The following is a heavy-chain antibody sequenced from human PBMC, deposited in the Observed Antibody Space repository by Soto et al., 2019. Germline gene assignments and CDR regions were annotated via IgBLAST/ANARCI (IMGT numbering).Heavy chain of an antibody. D-gene: IGHD5-12*01. CDR3: ARIPRRDGYNLYGMDV. J-gene: IGHJ6*02. Sequence: EVQLVESGGGLVQPGGSLRLSCSASGFTFSSTYMSWVRQAPGKGLEWVSVIYSGGNTYYGDSVKGRFSISRDNSKNTLYLQMNSLRAEDTAVYYCARIPRRDGYNLYGMDVWGQGTTVTVSS. CDR1: GFTFSSTY. V-gene: IGHV3-66*01. CDR2: IYSGGNT.